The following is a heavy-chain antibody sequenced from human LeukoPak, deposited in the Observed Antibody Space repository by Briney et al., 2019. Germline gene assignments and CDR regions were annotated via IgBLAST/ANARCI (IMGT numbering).Heavy chain of an antibody. CDR3: AGVSSGTYYFNF. J-gene: IGHJ4*02. Sequence: PETLSLTCTVSGGSVTSGTYYWSRIRQPPGKGLEWIGYISYNGRTNYSPSLKSRVTISVDTSKNQFSLKLTSVTAADTAVYYCAGVSSGTYYFNFWGQGTLVTVSS. CDR1: GGSVTSGTYY. CDR2: ISYNGRT. V-gene: IGHV4-61*01. D-gene: IGHD1-26*01.